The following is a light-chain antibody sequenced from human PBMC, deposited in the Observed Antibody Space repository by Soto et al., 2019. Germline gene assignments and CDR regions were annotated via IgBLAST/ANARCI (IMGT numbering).Light chain of an antibody. Sequence: QVTQSPSSLSASVGDRVTITCRASHGISNYVAWYQQKPGKAPELLIHAASTLQSAVPSRFSGSGFGTDFTLTIRSLQPEDVATYYCQKYNSPPPTFGQGTKVEIK. J-gene: IGKJ1*01. CDR2: AAS. CDR3: QKYNSPPPT. V-gene: IGKV1-27*01. CDR1: HGISNY.